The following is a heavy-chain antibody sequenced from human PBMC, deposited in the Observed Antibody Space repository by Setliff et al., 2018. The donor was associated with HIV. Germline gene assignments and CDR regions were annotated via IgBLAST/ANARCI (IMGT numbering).Heavy chain of an antibody. CDR2: INAGNGKT. D-gene: IGHD6-13*01. CDR3: ARPSAANFFYSYAMDV. Sequence: ASVKVSCKASGYTFSTYAMHWVRQAPGQRLEWMGWINAGNGKTKYSQKFQGRVTIMRDTSASTAYMELSSLRSEDTAVYYCARPSAANFFYSYAMDVWGQGSTVTVSS. V-gene: IGHV1-3*01. J-gene: IGHJ6*02. CDR1: GYTFSTYA.